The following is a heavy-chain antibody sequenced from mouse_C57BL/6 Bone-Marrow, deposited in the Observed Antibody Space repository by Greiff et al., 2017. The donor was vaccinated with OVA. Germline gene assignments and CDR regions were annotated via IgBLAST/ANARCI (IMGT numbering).Heavy chain of an antibody. CDR1: GFSLSTSGMG. CDR2: LYWDDDT. Sequence: QVTLKVSGPGILQSSQTLSLTCSFSGFSLSTSGMGVSWIRQPSGKGLGWLAPLYWDDDTRYNPSLKSRLTISKDTSRNQVFLKITSVDTADTATYYCARRDGSDGSPFAYWGQGTLVTVSA. CDR3: ARRDGSDGSPFAY. J-gene: IGHJ3*01. V-gene: IGHV8-12*01. D-gene: IGHD2-3*01.